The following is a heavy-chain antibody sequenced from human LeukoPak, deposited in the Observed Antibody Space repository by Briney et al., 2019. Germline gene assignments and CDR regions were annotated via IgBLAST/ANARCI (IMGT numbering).Heavy chain of an antibody. CDR2: INHSGST. V-gene: IGHV4-34*01. D-gene: IGHD2-15*01. CDR3: ARGPPSGGQDFRAATPAEPFYY. Sequence: SETLSLTCAVYGGSFSGYYWSWIRQPPGKGLEWIGEINHSGSTNYNPSLKSRVTISVDTSKNQFSLKLSSVTAGDTAVYYWARGPPSGGQDFRAATPAEPFYYWGQGTLVTVSS. J-gene: IGHJ4*02. CDR1: GGSFSGYY.